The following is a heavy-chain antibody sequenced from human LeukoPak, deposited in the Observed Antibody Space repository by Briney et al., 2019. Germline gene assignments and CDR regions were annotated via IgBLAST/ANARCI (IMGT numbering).Heavy chain of an antibody. J-gene: IGHJ3*02. CDR1: GGSISSGGYY. CDR3: ARGADYYDSSGYLHAFDI. D-gene: IGHD3-22*01. V-gene: IGHV4-31*03. CDR2: IYYSGST. Sequence: SETLSLTCTVSGGSISSGGYYWSWIRQHPGKGLEWIGYIYYSGSTYYNPSLKSRVTISVDTSKNQFSLKLSSVTAADTAAYYCARGADYYDSSGYLHAFDIWGQGTMVTVSS.